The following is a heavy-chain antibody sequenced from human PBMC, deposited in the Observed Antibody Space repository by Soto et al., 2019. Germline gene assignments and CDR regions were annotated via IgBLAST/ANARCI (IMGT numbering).Heavy chain of an antibody. D-gene: IGHD3-16*01. J-gene: IGHJ3*02. CDR2: ISAYNGNT. V-gene: IGHV1-18*01. Sequence: ASVKVSCKASGYTFTSYGISWVRQAPGQGLEWMGWISAYNGNTNYVQKLQGRVTMTTDTSTSTAYMELRSLRSDDTAVYYCARVGNYDYTPWAFDIWGQGTMVTVSS. CDR3: ARVGNYDYTPWAFDI. CDR1: GYTFTSYG.